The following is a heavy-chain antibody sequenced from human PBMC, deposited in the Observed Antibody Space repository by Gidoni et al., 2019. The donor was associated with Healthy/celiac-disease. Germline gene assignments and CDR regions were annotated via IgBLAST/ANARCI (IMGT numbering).Heavy chain of an antibody. CDR1: GFTFGNVW. CDR3: TTEGDDNNAFDI. D-gene: IGHD3-22*01. V-gene: IGHV3-15*01. Sequence: EVHLVESGGGLVKPGGCLRLSCAASGFTFGNVWMSWVRQAPGKGLEWVGRIKSKTDCGTTAYAAPVKGRFTISRDDSKNTRYLQMNSLKTEDTAVYYCTTEGDDNNAFDIWGQGTMVTVSS. J-gene: IGHJ3*02. CDR2: IKSKTDCGTT.